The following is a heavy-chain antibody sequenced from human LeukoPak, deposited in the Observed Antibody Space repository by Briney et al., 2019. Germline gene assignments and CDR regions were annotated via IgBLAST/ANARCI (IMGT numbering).Heavy chain of an antibody. CDR2: ISHGGST. D-gene: IGHD3-22*01. J-gene: IGHJ4*02. CDR1: GFTFSSYE. CDR3: ARIHSSGYYSFDN. V-gene: IGHV4-38-2*01. Sequence: PGGSLRLSCAASGFTFSSYEMNWVRQPPGKGLEWIGSISHGGSTYYNPSLKSRVTISVDTSKNRFSLKLSSVTAADTAVYYCARIHSSGYYSFDNWGQGTLVTASS.